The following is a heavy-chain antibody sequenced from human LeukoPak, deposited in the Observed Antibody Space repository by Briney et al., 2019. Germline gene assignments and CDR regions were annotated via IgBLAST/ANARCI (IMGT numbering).Heavy chain of an antibody. V-gene: IGHV3-23*01. CDR3: ARDLKGGYVLGY. J-gene: IGHJ4*02. CDR1: RFNFSSFP. CDR2: ISGSDGST. Sequence: QPGGALRLSCVASRFNFSSFPMGWVRQAPGKGLEWVSSISGSDGSTYYADSVKGRFTISRDNSKNTLYLAMNSLRAEDTAVYYCARDLKGGYVLGYWGQGTLVTVSS. D-gene: IGHD5-12*01.